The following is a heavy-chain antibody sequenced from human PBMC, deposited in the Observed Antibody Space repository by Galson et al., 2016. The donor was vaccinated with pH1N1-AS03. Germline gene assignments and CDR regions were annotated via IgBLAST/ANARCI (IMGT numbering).Heavy chain of an antibody. J-gene: IGHJ4*02. CDR2: INQDGSVK. V-gene: IGHV3-7*01. CDR3: ARDLYSGSYYEDY. CDR1: GFILSSYW. Sequence: SLRLSCAASGFILSSYWMSWVRQAPGKGLEWVANINQDGSVKNYVGSVKGRFTISRDDAKNSLHLQMNSLRAEDTALYYCARDLYSGSYYEDYWGQETLVTVSS. D-gene: IGHD1-26*01.